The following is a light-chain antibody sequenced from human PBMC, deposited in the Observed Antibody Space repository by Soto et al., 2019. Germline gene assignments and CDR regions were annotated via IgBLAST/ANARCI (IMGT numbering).Light chain of an antibody. CDR2: DSS. V-gene: IGKV3-20*01. CDR1: QNVRNSL. CDR3: HQYDSVAQT. Sequence: EIVLTQSPGTLSLSPGERAILSYRASQNVRNSLLAWYQQKPGQPPRLLIYDSSTRVTGTPDRFSGSGSGTDFTLTISRLEPEDFAVYYCHQYDSVAQTFGQGTKVDIK. J-gene: IGKJ1*01.